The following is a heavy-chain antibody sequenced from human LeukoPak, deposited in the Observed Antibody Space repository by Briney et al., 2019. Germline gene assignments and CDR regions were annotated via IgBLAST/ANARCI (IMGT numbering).Heavy chain of an antibody. V-gene: IGHV3-33*06. CDR3: AKGGNDFYYYGLDV. J-gene: IGHJ6*02. CDR2: IWLDGSAT. D-gene: IGHD1-1*01. Sequence: PGKSLRLSCAASGFDFGSYDMHWVRQAPGKGLEWVAIIWLDGSATYYVDPVKGRFNISRDNSKNTLYLQMHSLRVEDTARYYCAKGGNDFYYYGLDVWGQGTTVTVSS. CDR1: GFDFGSYD.